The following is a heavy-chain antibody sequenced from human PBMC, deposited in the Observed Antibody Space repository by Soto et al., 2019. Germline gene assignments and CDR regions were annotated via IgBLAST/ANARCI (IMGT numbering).Heavy chain of an antibody. D-gene: IGHD3-3*01. Sequence: SVKVSCKASGGTFSSYAISWVRQAPGQGLEWMGGIIPIFGTANYAQKFQGRVTITADESTSTAYMELSSLRSEDTAVYYCARAGLLEWPPPYNWFDPWGQGTLVTVSS. V-gene: IGHV1-69*13. CDR2: IIPIFGTA. CDR1: GGTFSSYA. CDR3: ARAGLLEWPPPYNWFDP. J-gene: IGHJ5*02.